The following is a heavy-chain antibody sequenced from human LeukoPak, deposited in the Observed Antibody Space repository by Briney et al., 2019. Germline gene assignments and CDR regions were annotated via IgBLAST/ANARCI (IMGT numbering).Heavy chain of an antibody. V-gene: IGHV3-7*01. CDR1: GFTFSSYA. J-gene: IGHJ3*01. Sequence: PGGSLRLSCAASGFTFSSYAMHWVRQAPGKELEWVANMQIDGSKKYYVDSVKGRFIVSRDNTMNSLYLQMNSLRAEDTAMYYCAREFPDSTATGPAFDFWGQGTMVTVSS. D-gene: IGHD6-13*01. CDR3: AREFPDSTATGPAFDF. CDR2: MQIDGSKK.